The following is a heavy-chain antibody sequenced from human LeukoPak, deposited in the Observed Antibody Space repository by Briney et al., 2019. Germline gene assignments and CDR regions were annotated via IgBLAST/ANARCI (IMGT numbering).Heavy chain of an antibody. D-gene: IGHD6-13*01. CDR3: ARSGYSSPVGRFDP. CDR2: IYYSGST. Sequence: SETLSLTCTVSGGSISSYYWSWIRQPPGKGLEWIGYIYYSGSTNYNPSLKSRVTISVDTSRNQFSLKLSSVTAADTAVYYCARSGYSSPVGRFDPWGQGTLVTVSS. V-gene: IGHV4-59*01. J-gene: IGHJ5*02. CDR1: GGSISSYY.